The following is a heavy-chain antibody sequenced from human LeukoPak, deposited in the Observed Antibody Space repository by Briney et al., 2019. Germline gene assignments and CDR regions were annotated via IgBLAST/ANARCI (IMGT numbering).Heavy chain of an antibody. CDR3: ARDPPGSTAFDL. D-gene: IGHD1-1*01. CDR2: INPKSDGT. Sequence: ASVKVSCKASGYIFTDYYMHWVRQAPGQGLEWMGWINPKSDGTKYAQNFQGRVTMTWDTSISTAYMEVSRLTSDDTAMFYCARDPPGSTAFDLWGQGTMVTVSS. CDR1: GYIFTDYY. V-gene: IGHV1-2*02. J-gene: IGHJ3*01.